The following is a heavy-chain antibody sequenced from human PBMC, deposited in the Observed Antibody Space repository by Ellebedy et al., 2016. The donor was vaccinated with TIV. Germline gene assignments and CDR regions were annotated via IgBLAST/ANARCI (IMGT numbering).Heavy chain of an antibody. D-gene: IGHD2-21*02. J-gene: IGHJ3*02. V-gene: IGHV1-2*02. CDR2: IAPNSGGT. CDR3: ARILGVTTPDAFDI. CDR1: GYTFIGYY. Sequence: AASVKVSCKASGYTFIGYYIHWARQAPGQGPEWMGWIAPNSGGTDYAQKFQGRVTMTRDTSISTVFMELSRLRSDDTAVYYCARILGVTTPDAFDIWGQGTMVIVSS.